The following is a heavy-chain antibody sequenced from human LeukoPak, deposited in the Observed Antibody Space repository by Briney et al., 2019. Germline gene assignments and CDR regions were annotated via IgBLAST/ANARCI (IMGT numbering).Heavy chain of an antibody. D-gene: IGHD3-10*01. Sequence: GGSLRLSCAASGFTFSDYYMSWIRQAPGKGLEWVSYISSSGSTIYYADSVKGRFTISRDNAKNSLYLQMNSLRAEDTAVYYCAGPGIGAVAYYYYGMDVWGQGTTVTVSS. CDR1: GFTFSDYY. J-gene: IGHJ6*02. V-gene: IGHV3-11*04. CDR2: ISSSGSTI. CDR3: AGPGIGAVAYYYYGMDV.